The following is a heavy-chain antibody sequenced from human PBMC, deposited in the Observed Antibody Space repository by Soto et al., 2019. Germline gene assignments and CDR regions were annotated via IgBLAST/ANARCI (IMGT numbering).Heavy chain of an antibody. CDR2: ISAYNGNT. CDR1: GYTFTSYG. CDR3: AREGYYYGSGRDEYYYGMDV. J-gene: IGHJ6*02. V-gene: IGHV1-18*01. Sequence: VQLVQSGAEVKKPGASVKVSCKASGYTFTSYGISWVRQAPGQGLEWMGWISAYNGNTNYAQKLQGRVTMTTDTPTSTAYMELRRLRYDDTAVYYCAREGYYYGSGRDEYYYGMDVWGQGTTVTVSS. D-gene: IGHD3-10*01.